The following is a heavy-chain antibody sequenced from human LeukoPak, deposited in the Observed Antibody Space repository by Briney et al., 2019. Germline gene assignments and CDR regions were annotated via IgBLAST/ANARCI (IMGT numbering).Heavy chain of an antibody. CDR1: GFTVSSNY. J-gene: IGHJ4*02. V-gene: IGHV3-53*01. Sequence: PGGSLRLSCAASGFTVSSNYMGWVPQAPGKGLEWVSVIYSGGSTYYADSVKGRFTISRDNSKNTLYLQMNSLRAEDTAVYYCAREGIAVAGTSMDYWGQGTLVTVSS. CDR2: IYSGGST. CDR3: AREGIAVAGTSMDY. D-gene: IGHD6-19*01.